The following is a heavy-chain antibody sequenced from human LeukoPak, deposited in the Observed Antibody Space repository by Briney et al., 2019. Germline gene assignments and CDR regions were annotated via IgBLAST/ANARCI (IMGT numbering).Heavy chain of an antibody. Sequence: SETLSLTCAVYGGSFSGYYWSWIRQPPGKGLEWIGEINHSGSTNYNPSLKSRVTISVDTSKNQFSLKLSSVTAADTTVYYCARGGRIAAAGTGYFDYWGQGTLVTVSS. CDR2: INHSGST. V-gene: IGHV4-34*01. D-gene: IGHD6-13*01. CDR3: ARGGRIAAAGTGYFDY. CDR1: GGSFSGYY. J-gene: IGHJ4*02.